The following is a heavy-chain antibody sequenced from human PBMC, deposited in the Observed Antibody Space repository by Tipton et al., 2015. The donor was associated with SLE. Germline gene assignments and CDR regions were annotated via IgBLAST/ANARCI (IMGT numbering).Heavy chain of an antibody. V-gene: IGHV1-8*01. CDR3: AGVYGGNSDY. Sequence: QSGAEVKKPGASAKVSCKASGYIFTSRDINWVRQATGQGLEWMGWMNPNSGNTGYAQKFQGRVTMTRNTSISTAYMELSSLRSDDTAVYFCAGVYGGNSDYWGQGTLVTVSS. J-gene: IGHJ4*02. CDR1: GYIFTSRD. CDR2: MNPNSGNT. D-gene: IGHD4-23*01.